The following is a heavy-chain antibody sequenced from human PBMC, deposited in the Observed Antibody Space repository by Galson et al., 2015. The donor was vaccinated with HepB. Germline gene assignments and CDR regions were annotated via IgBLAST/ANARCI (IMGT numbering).Heavy chain of an antibody. V-gene: IGHV3-23*01. D-gene: IGHD6-19*01. CDR1: GFTFSNYA. CDR2: VRGSGDA. CDR3: AKCGIFSSDWCNYFDP. J-gene: IGHJ5*02. Sequence: SLRLSCAASGFTFSNYAMIWVRQAPGKGLEWVSAVRGSGDAFYTESVKGRFTVSRDKFKNTMSLQMNSLGAEDTAVYYCAKCGIFSSDWCNYFDPWGQGTLVTVSS.